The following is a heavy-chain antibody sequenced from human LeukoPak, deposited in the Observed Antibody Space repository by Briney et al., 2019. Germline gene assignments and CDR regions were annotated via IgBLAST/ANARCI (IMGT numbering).Heavy chain of an antibody. V-gene: IGHV1-69*05. Sequence: GASVKVSCKASGGTFRNYAISWVRQAPEQGLEWMGGIIPIFGTANYAQKFQGRVTMTRDTSTSTVYMELSSLRSEDTAVYYCARATYSRWDFDYWGQGTLVTVSS. CDR3: ARATYSRWDFDY. J-gene: IGHJ4*02. D-gene: IGHD6-13*01. CDR2: IIPIFGTA. CDR1: GGTFRNYA.